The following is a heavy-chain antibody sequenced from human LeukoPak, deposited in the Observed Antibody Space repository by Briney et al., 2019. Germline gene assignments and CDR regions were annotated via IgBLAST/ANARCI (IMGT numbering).Heavy chain of an antibody. CDR2: INHSGST. CDR3: ATRSRFRGYNSIPDY. J-gene: IGHJ4*02. V-gene: IGHV4-34*01. D-gene: IGHD5-24*01. CDR1: GGSFSGYY. Sequence: SKTLSLTCAVYGGSFSGYYWSWIRQPPGKGLEWIGEINHSGSTNYNPSLKSRVTISVDTSKNQFSLKLSSVTAADTAVYYCATRSRFRGYNSIPDYWGQGTLVTVSS.